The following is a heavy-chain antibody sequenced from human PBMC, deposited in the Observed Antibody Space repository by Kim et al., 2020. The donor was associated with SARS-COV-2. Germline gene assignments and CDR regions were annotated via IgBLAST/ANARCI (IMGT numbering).Heavy chain of an antibody. J-gene: IGHJ4*02. D-gene: IGHD4-17*01. CDR3: AREYGDPLDYFDY. V-gene: IGHV1-18*01. Sequence: YAQKLQGRVTKTKNTSTSTGYMELRSLRSDDTAVYYCAREYGDPLDYFDYWGQGTLVTVSS.